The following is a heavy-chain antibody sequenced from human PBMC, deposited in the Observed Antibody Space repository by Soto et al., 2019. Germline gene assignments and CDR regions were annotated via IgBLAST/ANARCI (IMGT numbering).Heavy chain of an antibody. CDR1: GLIFSDKY. J-gene: IGHJ4*02. D-gene: IGHD1-26*01. V-gene: IGHV3-11*01. Sequence: QVQLVESGGGLVKPGGSLRLSCAVSGLIFSDKYMSWIRQAPGKGLEWVSYISTNSITIYYADSVKGRFTISRDNAKNSLYLQMNSLRAEDTAMYYCASARAGSGRSFDNWGQGTLVTVSS. CDR2: ISTNSITI. CDR3: ASARAGSGRSFDN.